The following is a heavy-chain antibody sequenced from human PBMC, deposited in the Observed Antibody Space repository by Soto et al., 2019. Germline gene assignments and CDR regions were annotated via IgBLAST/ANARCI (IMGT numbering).Heavy chain of an antibody. Sequence: QVLLVESGGGVVQPGTSLRLSCAASGFTIGSYGMHWVRQAPGKGLEWVAGLWYAGDDKYYGDSVKGRLTISRDNSRNTLYLQMNSLRAEDTAVYYCVRGPYYGLYYFDSWGQGTLVTVSS. CDR3: VRGPYYGLYYFDS. V-gene: IGHV3-33*01. CDR1: GFTIGSYG. CDR2: LWYAGDDK. D-gene: IGHD3-10*01. J-gene: IGHJ4*02.